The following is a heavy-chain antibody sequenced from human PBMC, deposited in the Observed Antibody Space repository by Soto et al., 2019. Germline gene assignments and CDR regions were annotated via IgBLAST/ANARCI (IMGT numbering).Heavy chain of an antibody. CDR3: ASGRPDYYDSSGLDAFDI. J-gene: IGHJ3*02. CDR1: GFTFSIYG. CDR2: IWYDGSNK. Sequence: LXLSCAASGFTFSIYGMHWVRQAPGKGLECVAVIWYDGSNKYYADSVKGRFTISRDNSKNTLYLQMNSLRAEDTAVYYCASGRPDYYDSSGLDAFDIWGQGTMVTVSS. D-gene: IGHD3-22*01. V-gene: IGHV3-33*01.